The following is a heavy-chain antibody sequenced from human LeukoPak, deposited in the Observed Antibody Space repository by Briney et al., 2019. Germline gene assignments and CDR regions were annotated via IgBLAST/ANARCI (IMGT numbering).Heavy chain of an antibody. Sequence: GASVKVSCKASGYTFTGYYMHWVRQAPGQGLEWMGWINPNSGGTNYAQKFQGRVTMTRDTSISTAYMELSRLRSDDTAVYCRARDHRTMVRGVITYWGQGTLVTVSS. CDR3: ARDHRTMVRGVITY. D-gene: IGHD3-10*01. CDR1: GYTFTGYY. V-gene: IGHV1-2*02. J-gene: IGHJ4*02. CDR2: INPNSGGT.